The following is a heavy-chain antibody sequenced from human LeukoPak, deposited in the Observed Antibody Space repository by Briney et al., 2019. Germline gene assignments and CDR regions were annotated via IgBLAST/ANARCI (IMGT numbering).Heavy chain of an antibody. D-gene: IGHD2-21*02. CDR3: ARDKYAYCGGDCLDAFDI. J-gene: IGHJ3*02. CDR2: INHSGST. CDR1: GGSFSGYY. V-gene: IGHV4-34*01. Sequence: ASETLSLTCAVYGGSFSGYYWSWIRQPPGKGLEWIGEINHSGSTNYNPSLKSRVTISVDTSKNQFSLKLSSVTAADAAVYYCARDKYAYCGGDCLDAFDIWGQGTMVTVSS.